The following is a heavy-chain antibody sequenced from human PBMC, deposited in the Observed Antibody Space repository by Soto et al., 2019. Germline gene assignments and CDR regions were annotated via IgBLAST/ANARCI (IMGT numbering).Heavy chain of an antibody. J-gene: IGHJ5*02. CDR1: GFTFSSYW. Sequence: EVQLVESGGGLVQPGGSLRLSCGASGFTFSSYWMHWVRQAPGKGLVWVSGIKSDESSTSYADSVKGRFTISRDNAKSTLYLQMTSLSAEDTAVYYCARGPPWMDGTVWWFDPWGQGTLVTVSS. V-gene: IGHV3-74*01. CDR2: IKSDESST. CDR3: ARGPPWMDGTVWWFDP. D-gene: IGHD3-16*01.